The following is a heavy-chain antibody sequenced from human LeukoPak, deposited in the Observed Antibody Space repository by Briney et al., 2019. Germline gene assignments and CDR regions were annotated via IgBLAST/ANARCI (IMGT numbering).Heavy chain of an antibody. D-gene: IGHD5-24*01. CDR1: GFTFNSYW. CDR2: INQDGREK. Sequence: GGSLRLSCAASGFTFNSYWMTWVGQAPGKGPEWVANINQDGREKHYVDSLTGRFTISRDNAKNSLYLQMSSLRVEDTAVYYCARDKGDGYNFYGMDVWGQGTTVTVSS. J-gene: IGHJ6*02. CDR3: ARDKGDGYNFYGMDV. V-gene: IGHV3-7*04.